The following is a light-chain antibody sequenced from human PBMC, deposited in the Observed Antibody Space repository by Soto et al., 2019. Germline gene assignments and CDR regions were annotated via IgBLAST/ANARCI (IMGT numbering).Light chain of an antibody. Sequence: AILMTQSPASLSASTGDRVTITCRASQGIISYLAWYQQKPGKAPKLLIYKASTLKSGVPSRFSGSGSGTEFTLTISSLQPDDFATYYCQHYNSYSEAFGQGTKVDIK. CDR1: QGIISY. V-gene: IGKV1-8*01. J-gene: IGKJ1*01. CDR2: KAS. CDR3: QHYNSYSEA.